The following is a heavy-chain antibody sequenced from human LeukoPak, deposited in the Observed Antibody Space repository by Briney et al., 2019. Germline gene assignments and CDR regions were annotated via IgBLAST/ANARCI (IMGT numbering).Heavy chain of an antibody. D-gene: IGHD3-10*01. J-gene: IGHJ4*02. CDR3: AAPGSQYYFDY. V-gene: IGHV3-21*01. CDR2: ISSSSSYI. Sequence: GGSLRLSCAASGFTFSSYSMNWVRQAPGKGLEWVSSISSSSSYIYYADSVKGRFTISRDNSKNTLYLQMNSLRAEDTAVYYCAAPGSQYYFDYWGQGTLVTVSS. CDR1: GFTFSSYS.